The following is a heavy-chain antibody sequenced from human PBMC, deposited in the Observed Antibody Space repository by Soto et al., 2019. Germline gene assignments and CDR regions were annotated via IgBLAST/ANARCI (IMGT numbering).Heavy chain of an antibody. Sequence: GASVKVSCKASGYTFTGYYMHWVRQALGQGLEWMGWMTPNSGSTNYAQKFQGRVTMTRNTSISTAYMELSSLRSEDTAVYYCARGIWGAVAGSSGYWGQGTLVTVSS. D-gene: IGHD6-19*01. CDR2: MTPNSGST. CDR1: GYTFTGYY. J-gene: IGHJ4*02. V-gene: IGHV1-8*02. CDR3: ARGIWGAVAGSSGY.